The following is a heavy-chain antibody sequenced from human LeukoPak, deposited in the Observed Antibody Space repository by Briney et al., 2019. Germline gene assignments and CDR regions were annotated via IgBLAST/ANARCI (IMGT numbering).Heavy chain of an antibody. D-gene: IGHD6-25*01. CDR3: AKEIGQRRFWDY. CDR2: IRSKAYGGTT. CDR1: GFTFGDYA. Sequence: PGRSLRLSCTASGFTFGDYAMSWVRQAPGKGLEWVGFIRSKAYGGTTEYAASVKGRFTISRDDSKSIAYLQMNSLRPEDTAVYYCAKEIGQRRFWDYWGQGTLVTVSS. J-gene: IGHJ4*02. V-gene: IGHV3-49*04.